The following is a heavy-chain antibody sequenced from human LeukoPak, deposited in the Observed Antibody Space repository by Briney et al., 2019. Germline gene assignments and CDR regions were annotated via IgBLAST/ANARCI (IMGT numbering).Heavy chain of an antibody. Sequence: GGSLRLSCAASGFTVSSNYMSWVRQAPGKGLEWVSVIYSGGSTSYADSVKGRFTISIDNSKNTLYLQMNTLRTEDTAVYYCARNRGGYNAYDYWGQGTLVTVSS. CDR2: IYSGGST. D-gene: IGHD3-22*01. CDR1: GFTVSSNY. V-gene: IGHV3-66*01. J-gene: IGHJ4*02. CDR3: ARNRGGYNAYDY.